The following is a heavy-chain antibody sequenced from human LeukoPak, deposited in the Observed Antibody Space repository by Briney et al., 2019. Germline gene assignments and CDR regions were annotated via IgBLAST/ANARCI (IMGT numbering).Heavy chain of an antibody. CDR1: GYTFTSYG. CDR2: ISAYNGNT. J-gene: IGHJ4*02. Sequence: ASVKVSCKASGYTFTSYGISWVRQAPGQGLEWMGWISAYNGNTNYAQKLQGRVTMTTDTSTSTAYMELRSLRSDDTAVYYCARDPRISRYYDSNGYPDFWGQGTLVTISS. V-gene: IGHV1-18*01. D-gene: IGHD3-22*01. CDR3: ARDPRISRYYDSNGYPDF.